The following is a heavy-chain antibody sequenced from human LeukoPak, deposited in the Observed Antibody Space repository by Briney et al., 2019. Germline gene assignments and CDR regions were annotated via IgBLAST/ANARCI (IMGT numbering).Heavy chain of an antibody. J-gene: IGHJ4*02. V-gene: IGHV3-21*01. D-gene: IGHD4-17*01. CDR2: ISSSSYYI. CDR1: GFTFSSYS. CDR3: ARGSYGDYDY. Sequence: GGSLRLSCAASGFTFSSYSMNCARQAPGRGLEWVSSISSSSYYIFYADSVKGRFTISRDNAKNSLYLQMNSLRAEDTAMYYCARGSYGDYDYWGQGNLITVSS.